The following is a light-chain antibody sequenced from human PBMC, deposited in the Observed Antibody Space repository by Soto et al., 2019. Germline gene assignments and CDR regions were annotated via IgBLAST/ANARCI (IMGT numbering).Light chain of an antibody. CDR3: QQYGSSPPVT. Sequence: EIVLTQSPCTLSLSPGESATLSCRASQSVTGSYVSCYQQKPGQAPRLLIYGASCRASGIPDRFSGSWSGKDFTLTISLLEPEDCALYYCQQYGSSPPVTFGPGTKVDIK. V-gene: IGKV3-20*01. CDR2: GAS. J-gene: IGKJ3*01. CDR1: QSVTGSY.